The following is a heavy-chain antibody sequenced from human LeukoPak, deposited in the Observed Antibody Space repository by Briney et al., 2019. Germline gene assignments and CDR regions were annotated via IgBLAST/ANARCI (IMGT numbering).Heavy chain of an antibody. CDR2: ISAYNGNT. CDR3: AIIYGDYTAGFDY. D-gene: IGHD4-17*01. J-gene: IGHJ4*02. V-gene: IGHV1-18*01. CDR1: GYTFTSYG. Sequence: ASVTVSCKASGYTFTSYGISWVRQAPGQGGEGMGWISAYNGNTNYAQKLQGRVTMTTDTSTSTAYMELRSLRSDDTAVYYCAIIYGDYTAGFDYWGQGTLVTVSS.